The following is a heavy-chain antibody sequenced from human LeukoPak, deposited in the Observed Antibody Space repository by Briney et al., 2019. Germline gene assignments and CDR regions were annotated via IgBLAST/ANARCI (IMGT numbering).Heavy chain of an antibody. CDR3: ARDAVTMVRGKNWFDP. CDR1: GYTFTSYA. Sequence: ASVKVSCKASGYTFTSYAMHWVRQAPGQRLEWMGWINAGNGNTKYSQKFQGRVTITRDTSASTAYMELSSLRSEDTAVYYCARDAVTMVRGKNWFDPWGQGTRVTVSS. D-gene: IGHD3-10*01. CDR2: INAGNGNT. V-gene: IGHV1-3*01. J-gene: IGHJ5*02.